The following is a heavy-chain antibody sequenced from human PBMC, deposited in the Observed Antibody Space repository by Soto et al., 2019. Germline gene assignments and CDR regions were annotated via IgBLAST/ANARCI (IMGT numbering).Heavy chain of an antibody. V-gene: IGHV4-59*12. Sequence: SETLSLTCTVSGGSISSYYWSWIRQPPGKGLEWIGYIYYSGSTNYNPSLKSRVTISVDTSKNHFSLNMDSVTAADTAIYYCVRSVILSGGSYKGLIRLHYFDTWGPGTLVTVSS. CDR1: GGSISSYY. J-gene: IGHJ4*02. D-gene: IGHD3-3*01. CDR2: IYYSGST. CDR3: VRSVILSGGSYKGLIRLHYFDT.